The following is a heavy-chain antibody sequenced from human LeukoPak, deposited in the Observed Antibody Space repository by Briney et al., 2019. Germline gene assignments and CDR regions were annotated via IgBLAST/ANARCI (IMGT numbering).Heavy chain of an antibody. D-gene: IGHD6-6*01. Sequence: GGSLRLSCAASGFTFSTYWMTWVRQAPGKGLEWVANIKQDGSEKYYVDSVKGRFTISRDNAKNSLYLQMNSLRAEDTAVYYCARSGYSSSFFDYWGQGTLVTVSS. V-gene: IGHV3-7*01. CDR3: ARSGYSSSFFDY. CDR2: IKQDGSEK. CDR1: GFTFSTYW. J-gene: IGHJ4*02.